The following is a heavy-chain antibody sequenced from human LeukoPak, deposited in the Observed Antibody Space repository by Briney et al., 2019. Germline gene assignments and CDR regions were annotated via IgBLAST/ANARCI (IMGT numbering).Heavy chain of an antibody. CDR3: ATHDYYGSGSYYNVGYYYMDV. CDR1: GFTFDDYA. D-gene: IGHD3-10*01. J-gene: IGHJ6*03. Sequence: GGSLRLSCAASGFTFDDYAMHWVCQAPGKCLEWVSLISGDGGSTYYADSVKGRFTISRDNSKNSLYLQMNSLRTEDTALYYCATHDYYGSGSYYNVGYYYMDVWGKGTTFTVSS. V-gene: IGHV3-43*02. CDR2: ISGDGGST.